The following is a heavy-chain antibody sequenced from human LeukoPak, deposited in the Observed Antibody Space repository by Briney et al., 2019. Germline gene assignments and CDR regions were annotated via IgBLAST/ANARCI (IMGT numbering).Heavy chain of an antibody. J-gene: IGHJ4*02. CDR2: ISAYYGDT. D-gene: IGHD5-24*01. CDR1: GYTFTNHG. Sequence: ASVKVSCKAFGYTFTNHGITWVRQAPGQGLEWMGWISAYYGDTKYGQNFQGRVTMTTDTSTSTAYMDLRSLSSDDTAVYYCGRVDMATTKDYWGQGTLVTVSS. V-gene: IGHV1-18*01. CDR3: GRVDMATTKDY.